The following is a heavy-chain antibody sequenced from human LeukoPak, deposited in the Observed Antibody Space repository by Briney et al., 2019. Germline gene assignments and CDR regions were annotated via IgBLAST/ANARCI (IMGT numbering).Heavy chain of an antibody. J-gene: IGHJ5*02. CDR1: GGSISSGSYY. CDR3: ARLLRVGYCSTTTCNWFDP. CDR2: IYTSGST. Sequence: PSETLSLTCTVSGGSISSGSYYWSWIRQPAGKGLEWIGRIYTSGSTNYNPSLKSRLTISVDTSKNQFSLKLSSVTAADTAVYYCARLLRVGYCSTTTCNWFDPWGQGTLVTVSS. D-gene: IGHD2-2*03. V-gene: IGHV4-61*02.